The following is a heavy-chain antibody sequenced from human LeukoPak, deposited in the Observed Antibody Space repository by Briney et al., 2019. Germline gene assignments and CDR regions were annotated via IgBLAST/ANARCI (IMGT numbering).Heavy chain of an antibody. J-gene: IGHJ4*02. CDR2: INEDGSQK. CDR1: GFTFSDYW. CDR3: TTAWGRYQLLR. V-gene: IGHV3-7*01. Sequence: GGSLRLSCAASGFTFSDYWISWVRQAPGKGLECVASINEDGSQKYYVDSVKGRFTISRDNAKNSLYLPMDSLRAEDTAVYYCTTAWGRYQLLRWGQGTLVTVSS. D-gene: IGHD2-2*01.